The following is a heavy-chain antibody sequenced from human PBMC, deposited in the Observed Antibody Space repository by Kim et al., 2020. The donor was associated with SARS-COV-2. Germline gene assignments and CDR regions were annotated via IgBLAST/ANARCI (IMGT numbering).Heavy chain of an antibody. V-gene: IGHV5-51*01. CDR2: IYPGDSDT. D-gene: IGHD5-18*01. CDR3: ARRDVDTAMVTYNWFDP. J-gene: IGHJ5*02. Sequence: GESLKISCKGSGYSFTSYWIGWVRQMPGKGLEWMGIIYPGDSDTRYSPSFQGQVTISADKSISTAYLQWSSLKASDTAMYYCARRDVDTAMVTYNWFDPWGQGTLVTVSS. CDR1: GYSFTSYW.